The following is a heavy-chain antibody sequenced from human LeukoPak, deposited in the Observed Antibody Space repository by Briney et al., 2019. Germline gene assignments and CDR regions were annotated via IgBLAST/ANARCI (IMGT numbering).Heavy chain of an antibody. Sequence: IPGGSLRLSCAASGFTFSDYYMSWIRQAPGKGLEWVSYISSSGSTIYYADSVKGRFTISRDNAKKSLYLQMNSLRAEDTAVYYCARAAGEYSSPQKWFDPWGQGTLVTVSS. J-gene: IGHJ5*02. CDR1: GFTFSDYY. V-gene: IGHV3-11*01. CDR2: ISSSGSTI. D-gene: IGHD6-6*01. CDR3: ARAAGEYSSPQKWFDP.